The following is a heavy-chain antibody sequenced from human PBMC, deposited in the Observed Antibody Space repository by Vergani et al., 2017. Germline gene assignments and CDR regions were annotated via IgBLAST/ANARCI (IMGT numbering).Heavy chain of an antibody. J-gene: IGHJ5*02. V-gene: IGHV3-23*01. CDR1: GFTFTSYG. CDR2: ISASGGST. Sequence: EVQLLESGGGLVQPGESLRLSCTVSGFTFTSYGISWVRQAPGKGLEWVSGISASGGSTYYTDSVKGRFIISRDISKSTMYLQMNSLRDEDTGVYYCARDLRLLYNRFDPWGQGTLVTVSS. D-gene: IGHD1-14*01. CDR3: ARDLRLLYNRFDP.